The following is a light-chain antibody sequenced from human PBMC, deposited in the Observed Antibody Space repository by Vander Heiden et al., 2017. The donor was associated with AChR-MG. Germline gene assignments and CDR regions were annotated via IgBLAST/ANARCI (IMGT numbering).Light chain of an antibody. J-gene: IGKJ2*01. Sequence: DIQFTHSPSSMSAPVGDRVTITCQASQDMSNYLNWYQKKPGKAPKLLIYDASNLETGVPSRFSGSGSGTDFTFTISSLQPEDIATYYCQQYDNLPYTFGQGTKLEIK. CDR1: QDMSNY. CDR3: QQYDNLPYT. CDR2: DAS. V-gene: IGKV1-33*01.